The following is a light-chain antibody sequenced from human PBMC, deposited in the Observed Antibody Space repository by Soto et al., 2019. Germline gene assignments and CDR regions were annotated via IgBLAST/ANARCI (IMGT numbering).Light chain of an antibody. CDR2: GAS. J-gene: IGKJ1*01. Sequence: EIVLTQSPGTLSLSPGERATLSCRASQSVRNDYVAWYQQKPGQAPRVFIYGASTRATGIPDRFSGSGSGADFTLTISRLEPEDFAVYYCHQYGSSPTFGQGTKVEIK. CDR3: HQYGSSPT. CDR1: QSVRNDY. V-gene: IGKV3-20*01.